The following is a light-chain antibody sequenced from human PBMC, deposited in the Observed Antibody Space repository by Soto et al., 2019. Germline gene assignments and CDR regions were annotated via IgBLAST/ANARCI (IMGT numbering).Light chain of an antibody. Sequence: EIVLTQSPGTLSLSPGERATLSCRASQSVRSNHLAWYQQKPGQAPRLLIYDASSRATGIPDRFSGSGSGTDFTLTISRLEPEDFAVYYCQQYGSSPRTFGRETKLEI. J-gene: IGKJ2*01. V-gene: IGKV3-20*01. CDR2: DAS. CDR1: QSVRSNH. CDR3: QQYGSSPRT.